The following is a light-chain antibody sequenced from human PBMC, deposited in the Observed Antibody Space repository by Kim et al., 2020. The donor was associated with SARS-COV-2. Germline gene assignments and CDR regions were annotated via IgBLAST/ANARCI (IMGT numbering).Light chain of an antibody. CDR2: GAS. Sequence: LSPGEGAALSSKASQSLSASSLAWYQQRPGQSPRLLMYGASTRAPGIPDRFSGSGSGTDFTLSISRLETDDLAVYFCQHYGTSPYTFGQGTKLEI. CDR1: QSLSASS. CDR3: QHYGTSPYT. V-gene: IGKV3-20*01. J-gene: IGKJ2*01.